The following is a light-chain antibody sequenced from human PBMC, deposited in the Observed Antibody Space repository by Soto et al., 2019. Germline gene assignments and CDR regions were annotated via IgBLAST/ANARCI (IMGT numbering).Light chain of an antibody. CDR2: EGS. CDR1: SRDVGSSNL. V-gene: IGLV2-23*01. Sequence: QSVLTQPASVSGSPGQSITISCTGTSRDVGSSNLVSWYQQHPGKAPKLIIYEGSRRPSGVSGRFSGSKSGNTASLTISGLQAEDEADYYCCSFADGSTFYVFGTGTKVTVL. J-gene: IGLJ1*01. CDR3: CSFADGSTFYV.